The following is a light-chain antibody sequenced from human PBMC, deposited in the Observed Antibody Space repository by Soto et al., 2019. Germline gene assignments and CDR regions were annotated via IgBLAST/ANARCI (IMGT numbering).Light chain of an antibody. Sequence: QSALTQPPSVSGSPGQSVTISCTGTTSDVGSYKRVSWYHQPPGTAPKRIIYAVSNLPSGVPDRFSGSKSGNTASLTISGLQSEDEGDYYCSSYTSRSTYVFGTGTKLTVL. J-gene: IGLJ1*01. CDR3: SSYTSRSTYV. CDR1: TSDVGSYKR. CDR2: AVS. V-gene: IGLV2-18*02.